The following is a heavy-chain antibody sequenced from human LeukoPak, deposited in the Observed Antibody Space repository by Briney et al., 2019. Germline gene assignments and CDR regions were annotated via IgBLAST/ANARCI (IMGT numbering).Heavy chain of an antibody. CDR1: GGTFSSYA. Sequence: SVKVSCKASGGTFSSYAISWVRQAPGQGLEWMGGIIPIFGTANYAQKFQGRVTITADESTSTAYMELSSLRSEDTAVYYCARVRIAARLRGHYYYYYYMDVWGKGTTVTVSS. D-gene: IGHD6-6*01. CDR2: IIPIFGTA. V-gene: IGHV1-69*13. CDR3: ARVRIAARLRGHYYYYYYMDV. J-gene: IGHJ6*03.